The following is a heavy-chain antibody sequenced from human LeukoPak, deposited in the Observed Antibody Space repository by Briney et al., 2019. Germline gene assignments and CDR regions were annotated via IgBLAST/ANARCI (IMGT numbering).Heavy chain of an antibody. CDR1: GGSISSYY. J-gene: IGHJ4*02. V-gene: IGHV4-59*01. CDR2: IYYSGST. Sequence: SETLSLTCTVSGGSISSYYWSWIRQPPGQGLEWIGYIYYSGSTNYNPSLKSRVTISVDTSKNQFSLKLSSVTAADTAVYYCAREGSPKGFDYWGQGTLVTVSS. CDR3: AREGSPKGFDY.